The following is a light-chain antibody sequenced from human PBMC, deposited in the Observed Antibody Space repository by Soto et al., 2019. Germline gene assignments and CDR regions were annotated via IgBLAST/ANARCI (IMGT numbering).Light chain of an antibody. CDR3: QQYNTQGVT. CDR2: GAS. Sequence: EIVMTQSPATLSVSPGERATLSCRASQSVSSNLAWYQQKPGQAPRLLIYGASTRATGIPARFSGSGSGTEFTLTISSLQSEDFAVYYCQQYNTQGVTFGPGTKVDTK. V-gene: IGKV3-15*01. CDR1: QSVSSN. J-gene: IGKJ3*01.